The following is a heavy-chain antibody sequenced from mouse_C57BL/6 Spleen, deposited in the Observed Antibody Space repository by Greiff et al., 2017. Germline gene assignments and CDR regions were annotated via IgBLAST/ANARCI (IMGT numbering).Heavy chain of an antibody. V-gene: IGHV15-2*01. J-gene: IGHJ3*01. CDR1: DSEVFPIAY. CDR3: ARPLFYGSSYPFAY. CDR2: ILPSIGRT. D-gene: IGHD1-1*01. Sequence: VQLQQSGSELRSPGSSVKLSCKDFDSEVFPIAYMSWVRQKPGHGFEWIGGILPSIGRTIYGAKFEDKATLDADTLSNTAYLELNSLTSEDSAIYYCARPLFYGSSYPFAYWGQGTLVTVSA.